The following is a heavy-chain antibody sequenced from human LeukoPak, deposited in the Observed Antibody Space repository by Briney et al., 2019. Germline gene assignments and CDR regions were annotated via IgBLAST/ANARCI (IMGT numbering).Heavy chain of an antibody. CDR3: ARGVGAIAYFDY. D-gene: IGHD1-26*01. Sequence: KASEILSLTCTVSGGSISSYYWSWIRQPPGKGLEWIGYIYYSGSTNYNPSLKSRVTISVDTSKNQFSLKLSSVTAADTAVYYCARGVGAIAYFDYWGQGTLVTVSS. CDR2: IYYSGST. J-gene: IGHJ4*02. V-gene: IGHV4-59*01. CDR1: GGSISSYY.